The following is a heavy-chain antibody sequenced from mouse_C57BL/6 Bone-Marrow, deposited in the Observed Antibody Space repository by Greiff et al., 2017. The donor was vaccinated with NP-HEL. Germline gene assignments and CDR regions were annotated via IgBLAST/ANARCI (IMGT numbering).Heavy chain of an antibody. J-gene: IGHJ1*03. D-gene: IGHD1-1*02. CDR3: ARDTPITMVWYFDV. CDR2: ISDGGSYT. Sequence: EVMLVESGGGLVKPGGSLKLSCAASGFTFSSYAMSWVRQTPEKRLEWVATISDGGSYTYYPDNVKGRFTISRDNAKNNLYLQMSHLKSEDTAMYYCARDTPITMVWYFDVWGTGTTVTVSS. V-gene: IGHV5-4*01. CDR1: GFTFSSYA.